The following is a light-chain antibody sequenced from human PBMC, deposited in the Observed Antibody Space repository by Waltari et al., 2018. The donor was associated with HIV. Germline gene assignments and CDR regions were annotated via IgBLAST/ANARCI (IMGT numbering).Light chain of an antibody. Sequence: EIVMTQSPVTLSMSPGERATLSCRASQSVSTNLAWYQQKPGQAPRLLIDGASTGATGIPARFSGSGSGTEFTLTISSLQSEDFAVYYCQQYNNWPGITFGPGTKVDIK. CDR2: GAS. V-gene: IGKV3-15*01. CDR3: QQYNNWPGIT. J-gene: IGKJ3*01. CDR1: QSVSTN.